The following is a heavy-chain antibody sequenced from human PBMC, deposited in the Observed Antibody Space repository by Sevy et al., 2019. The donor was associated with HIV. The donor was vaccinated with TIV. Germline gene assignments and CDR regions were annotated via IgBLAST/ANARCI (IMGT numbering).Heavy chain of an antibody. Sequence: GGSLRLSCAGSGFTFNSYWMTWVRQAPGKGLEWVANINQDGSEKYYSDSLKGRFSISRDNAKNSVHLQINTLRAEDTAVYCCAREGSAYDTYYYHYAMEVWGQGTTVTVSS. CDR3: AREGSAYDTYYYHYAMEV. V-gene: IGHV3-7*01. CDR2: INQDGSEK. J-gene: IGHJ6*02. D-gene: IGHD5-12*01. CDR1: GFTFNSYW.